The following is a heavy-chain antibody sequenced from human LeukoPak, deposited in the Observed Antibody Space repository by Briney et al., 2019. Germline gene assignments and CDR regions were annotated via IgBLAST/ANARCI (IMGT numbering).Heavy chain of an antibody. CDR3: ASQGYDSSDY. CDR2: IIPILGIA. D-gene: IGHD3-22*01. CDR1: GGTFSSYT. V-gene: IGHV1-69*02. J-gene: IGHJ4*02. Sequence: ASVKVSCKASGGTFSSYTISWLRQAPGQGLEWMGRIIPILGIANYAQKFQGRVTITTDESTSTAYMELSSLRSEDTAVYYCASQGYDSSDYWGQGTLVTVSS.